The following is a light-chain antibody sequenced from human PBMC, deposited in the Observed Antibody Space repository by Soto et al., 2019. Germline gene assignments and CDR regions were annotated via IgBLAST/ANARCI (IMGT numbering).Light chain of an antibody. Sequence: IPLTQSPFPPSSSVGDRRTLSCRASQTIFSWLAWYQEKPGKXPKXXIYKASSLESGVPSRFRGSGSGTEFTITISSLQPDDFATYYCQQYKSYSLTFGGGTKVDIK. V-gene: IGKV1-5*03. CDR2: KAS. CDR1: QTIFSW. CDR3: QQYKSYSLT. J-gene: IGKJ4*01.